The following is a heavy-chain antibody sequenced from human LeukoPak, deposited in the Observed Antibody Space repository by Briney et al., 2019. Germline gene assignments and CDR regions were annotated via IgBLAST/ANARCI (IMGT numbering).Heavy chain of an antibody. CDR2: IYHSGST. CDR3: ARDWEYGDYDWRFDP. J-gene: IGHJ5*02. CDR1: GGSISSSNW. Sequence: SETLSLTCAVSGGSISSSNWWSWVRPPPGKGLEWIGEIYHSGSTNYNPSLKSRVTISVDKSKNQFSLKLSSVTAADTAVYYCARDWEYGDYDWRFDPWGQGTLVTVSS. D-gene: IGHD4-17*01. V-gene: IGHV4-4*02.